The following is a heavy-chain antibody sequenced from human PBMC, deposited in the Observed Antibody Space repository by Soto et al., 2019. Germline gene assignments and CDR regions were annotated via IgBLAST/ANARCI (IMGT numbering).Heavy chain of an antibody. V-gene: IGHV3-30*18. CDR3: AKDQWVVVVAATFDY. CDR2: ISYDGSNK. D-gene: IGHD2-15*01. Sequence: LRLSCAASGFTFSSYGMHWVRQAPGKGLEWVAVISYDGSNKYYADSVKGRFTISRDNSKNTLYLQMNSLRAEDTAVYYCAKDQWVVVVAATFDYWGQGTLVTVSS. J-gene: IGHJ4*02. CDR1: GFTFSSYG.